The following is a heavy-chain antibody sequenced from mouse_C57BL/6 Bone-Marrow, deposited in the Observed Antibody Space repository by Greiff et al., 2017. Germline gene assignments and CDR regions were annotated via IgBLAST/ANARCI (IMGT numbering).Heavy chain of an antibody. CDR3: TRSSNWDWYFDV. V-gene: IGHV1-5*01. CDR1: GYTFTSYW. Sequence: EVQLQQSGTVLARPGASVKMSCKTSGYTFTSYWMHWVKQRPGQGLEWIGAIYPGNSDTSYNQKFKGKAKLTAVTSASTAYMELSSLTNADSAVYYCTRSSNWDWYFDVWGTGTTVTVSS. J-gene: IGHJ1*03. CDR2: IYPGNSDT. D-gene: IGHD4-1*01.